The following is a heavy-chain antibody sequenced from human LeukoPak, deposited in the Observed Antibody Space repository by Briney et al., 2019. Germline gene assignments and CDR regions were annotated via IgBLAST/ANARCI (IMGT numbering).Heavy chain of an antibody. CDR2: ISAYNGNT. CDR3: ARERSRALFGSGWLNYYYYYMDV. V-gene: IGHV1-18*01. CDR1: GYTFTSYG. J-gene: IGHJ6*03. D-gene: IGHD6-19*01. Sequence: GASVKVSCKASGYTFTSYGISWVRQAPGQGLEWMGWISAYNGNTNYAQKLQGRVTMTTDTSTSTAYMELRSLRSDDTAVYYCARERSRALFGSGWLNYYYYYMDVWGKGTTVTVSS.